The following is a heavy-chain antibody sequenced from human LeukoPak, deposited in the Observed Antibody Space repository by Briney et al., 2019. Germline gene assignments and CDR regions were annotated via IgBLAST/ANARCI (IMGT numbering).Heavy chain of an antibody. Sequence: PGGSLRLSCAASGFTFSSYAMSWVRQAPGKGLEWVSVIYSGGSTYYADSVKGRFTISRDNSKNTLYLQMNSLRAEDTAVYYCAREVSGYSSSWSTYYYYYYGMDVWGQGTTVTVSS. D-gene: IGHD6-13*01. J-gene: IGHJ6*02. CDR1: GFTFSSYA. CDR2: IYSGGST. CDR3: AREVSGYSSSWSTYYYYYYGMDV. V-gene: IGHV3-66*01.